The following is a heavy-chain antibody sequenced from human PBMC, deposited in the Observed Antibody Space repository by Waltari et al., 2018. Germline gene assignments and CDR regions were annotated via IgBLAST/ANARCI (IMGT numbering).Heavy chain of an antibody. Sequence: HPVHSGAEGKNPRAPVTESCKGSGFLLSHSGMTWVRQAPGQGLEWMGWISAYNGNTNYEQKFQGRVTRTTDTATSTAYMELRSLRSDDTAVYYCARDDVDSSSFGGFWGQGTLVTVSS. CDR1: GFLLSHSG. D-gene: IGHD6-13*01. V-gene: IGHV1-18*01. CDR3: ARDDVDSSSFGGF. CDR2: ISAYNGNT. J-gene: IGHJ4*02.